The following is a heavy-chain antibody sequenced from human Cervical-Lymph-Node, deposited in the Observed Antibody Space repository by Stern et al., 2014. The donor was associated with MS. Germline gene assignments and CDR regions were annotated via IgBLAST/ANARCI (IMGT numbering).Heavy chain of an antibody. CDR2: IYYSGST. Sequence: VQLVESGPGLVKPSQTLSLTCTVSGASISSGGSYWNWIRQHPGKGLQYIGYIYYSGSTYYNPSLKSRTAISVDTSANQFSLKLSSVTAADTAVYYCARGGNWGVPDWYLDLWGRGTLVTVSS. CDR3: ARGGNWGVPDWYLDL. J-gene: IGHJ2*01. D-gene: IGHD3-10*01. CDR1: GASISSGGSY. V-gene: IGHV4-31*03.